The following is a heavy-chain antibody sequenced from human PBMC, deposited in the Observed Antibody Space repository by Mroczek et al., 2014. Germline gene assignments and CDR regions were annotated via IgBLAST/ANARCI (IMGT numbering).Heavy chain of an antibody. J-gene: IGHJ4*02. D-gene: IGHD5-24*01. CDR1: GFTFSSYW. Sequence: EVQLVESGEGLVQPGGSLRLSCAASGFTFSSYWMSWVRQAPGKGLEWVANIKQDGSEKYYVDSVKGRFTISRDNAKNSLYLQMNSLRAEDTAVYYCARGGEMATIIFFDWGQGTLVTVSS. CDR3: ARGGEMATIIFFD. V-gene: IGHV3-7*01. CDR2: IKQDGSEK.